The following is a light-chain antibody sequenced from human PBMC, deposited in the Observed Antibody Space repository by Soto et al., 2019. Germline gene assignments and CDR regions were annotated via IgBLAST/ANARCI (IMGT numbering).Light chain of an antibody. J-gene: IGKJ4*01. CDR3: QQRGSWPPLT. V-gene: IGKV3-11*01. CDR2: DSS. Sequence: EVVLTQSPATLSLSPGERATLSCRASQSVANYIAWYQKRPGQSPRLLIYDSSNRATGIPARFTGSGSVTDFTLTISSLEPEDFAVYYCQQRGSWPPLTFGGGTKVEIK. CDR1: QSVANY.